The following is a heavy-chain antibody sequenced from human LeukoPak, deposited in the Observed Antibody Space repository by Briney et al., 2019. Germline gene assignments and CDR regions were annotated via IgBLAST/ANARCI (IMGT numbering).Heavy chain of an antibody. J-gene: IGHJ3*02. D-gene: IGHD4-23*01. Sequence: PGGSLRLSCAASGFTVSSNYMSWVRQAPGKGLEWVSVIYSGGSTYYADSVKGRFTISRDNSKNTLYLQMNSLRAEDTAVYYCASARWPDAFDIWGQGTMVTVSS. V-gene: IGHV3-66*01. CDR2: IYSGGST. CDR1: GFTVSSNY. CDR3: ASARWPDAFDI.